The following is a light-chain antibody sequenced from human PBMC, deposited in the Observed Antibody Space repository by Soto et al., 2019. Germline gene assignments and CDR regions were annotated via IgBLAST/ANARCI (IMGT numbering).Light chain of an antibody. CDR1: SRDVGGYRL. J-gene: IGLJ1*01. V-gene: IGLV2-23*01. Sequence: QSALTQPASVSGSPGQSITISCTGTSRDVGGYRLVSWYQQHPGKAPKLIIFEANKRPSGVSNRFSGSKSGNTASLTISGLQADDEADYYCCSYAGSTTFVFGTGTKLTVL. CDR2: EAN. CDR3: CSYAGSTTFV.